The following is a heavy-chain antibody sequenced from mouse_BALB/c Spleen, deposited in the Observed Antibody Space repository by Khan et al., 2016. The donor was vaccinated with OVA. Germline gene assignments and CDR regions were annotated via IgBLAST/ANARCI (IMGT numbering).Heavy chain of an antibody. CDR1: GYSITSDYA. V-gene: IGHV3-2*02. J-gene: IGHJ4*01. CDR3: ASELGRYDAMDY. CDR2: ISNSGNT. Sequence: EVKLLESGPGLVKPSQSLSLTCTVTGYSITSDYAWNWIRQFPGNKLEWMGYISNSGNTNYNPSLKSRISITRDTSKNQFFLQLKSVTTEDTATYYCASELGRYDAMDYWGQGTSVTVAS. D-gene: IGHD4-1*01.